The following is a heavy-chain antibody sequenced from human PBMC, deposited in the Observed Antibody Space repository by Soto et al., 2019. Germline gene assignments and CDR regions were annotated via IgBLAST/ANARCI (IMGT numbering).Heavy chain of an antibody. J-gene: IGHJ5*02. CDR3: AKVPASSSWTNNWFDP. Sequence: PGGSLRLSCAASGFTFSSYGMHWVRQAPGKGLEWVAVISYDGSNKYYADSVKGRFTISRDNSKNTLYLQMNSLRAEDTAVYYCAKVPASSSWTNNWFDPWGQGTLVTVSS. CDR1: GFTFSSYG. V-gene: IGHV3-30*18. D-gene: IGHD6-13*01. CDR2: ISYDGSNK.